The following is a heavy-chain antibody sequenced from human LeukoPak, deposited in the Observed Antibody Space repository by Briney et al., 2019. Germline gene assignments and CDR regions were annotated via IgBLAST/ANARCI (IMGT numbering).Heavy chain of an antibody. Sequence: GGSLRLSCAASGFTFSSYWMSWVRQAPGKGLEWVANIKQDGSEKYYVDSVKGRFTISRDNAKNSLCLQMNSLRAEDTAVYYCARDLLPAAFFDYWGREPWSPFPQ. J-gene: IGHJ4*02. V-gene: IGHV3-7*01. CDR1: GFTFSSYW. D-gene: IGHD2-2*01. CDR3: ARDLLPAAFFDY. CDR2: IKQDGSEK.